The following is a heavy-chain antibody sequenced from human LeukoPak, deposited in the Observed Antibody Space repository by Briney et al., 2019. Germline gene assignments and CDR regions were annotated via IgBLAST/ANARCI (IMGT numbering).Heavy chain of an antibody. V-gene: IGHV4-39*01. Sequence: PSETLSLTCTVSGGSISTNGYYWGWIRQPPGKGLEWIGSFYYTGSTFYSPSLKSRVTISVDTSKNQFSLKLSSVTAADTAVYYCARRSGTYHAFDIWGKGTTVTVSS. D-gene: IGHD1-26*01. CDR3: ARRSGTYHAFDI. CDR2: FYYTGST. CDR1: GGSISTNGYY. J-gene: IGHJ3*02.